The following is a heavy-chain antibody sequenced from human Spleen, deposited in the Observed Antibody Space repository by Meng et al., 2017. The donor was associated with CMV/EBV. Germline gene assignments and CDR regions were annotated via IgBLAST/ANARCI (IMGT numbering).Heavy chain of an antibody. CDR2: VDPEDGQI. CDR3: ASSRSGVWDYFHY. CDR1: RYTLSDYF. D-gene: IGHD3-10*01. J-gene: IGHJ4*02. Sequence: VSRYTLSDYFSASVQQAPGKGLEWMGLVDPEDGQIIYAEKFQGRVTITADTSTVSAYMELRRLRSEDTAVYYCASSRSGVWDYFHYWGQGTLVTVSS. V-gene: IGHV1-69-2*01.